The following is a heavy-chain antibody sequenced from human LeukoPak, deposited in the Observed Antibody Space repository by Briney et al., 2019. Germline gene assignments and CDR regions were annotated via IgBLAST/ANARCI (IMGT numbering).Heavy chain of an antibody. V-gene: IGHV3-30*02. J-gene: IGHJ4*02. CDR3: TFTMVRGVIIVHFDY. CDR1: GFTFSSYS. Sequence: GGSLRLSCAASGFTFSSYSMNWVRQAPGKGLEWVAFIRYDGSNKYYADSVKGRFTISRDNSKNTLYLQMNSLRAEDTAVYYCTFTMVRGVIIVHFDYWGQGTLVTVSS. CDR2: IRYDGSNK. D-gene: IGHD3-10*01.